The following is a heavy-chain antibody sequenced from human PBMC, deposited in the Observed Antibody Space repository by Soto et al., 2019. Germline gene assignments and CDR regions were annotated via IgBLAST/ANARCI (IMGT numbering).Heavy chain of an antibody. CDR1: GFTFSSYH. V-gene: IGHV3-21*01. CDR3: ARGYCGGGGCYLRRDAFDV. Sequence: EVQLVESGGGLVMPGGSLRLSCAASGFTFSSYHMNWVRQAPGKGLEWVSSINPSTSHIYYADPVRGRFTISRDNSKNSLYLQMNNLRTEAAAVYYCARGYCGGGGCYLRRDAFDVWGQGTMVTVSS. CDR2: INPSTSHI. D-gene: IGHD2-15*01. J-gene: IGHJ3*01.